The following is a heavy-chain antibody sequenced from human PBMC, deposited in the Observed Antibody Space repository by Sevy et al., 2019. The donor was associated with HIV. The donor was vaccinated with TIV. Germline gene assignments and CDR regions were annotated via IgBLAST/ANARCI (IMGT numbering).Heavy chain of an antibody. J-gene: IGHJ3*01. CDR3: ARQRDRQALNV. CDR1: GFTFGSYA. V-gene: IGHV3-30-3*01. CDR2: ISYDGSRK. Sequence: GGYLRLSCAASGFTFGSYAMHWVRQAPGKGLEWLAFISYDGSRKYYSDSVKGRFTISRDNSKNTLFMQVNSLRAEDTALYYCARQRDRQALNVWGQGTMVTVSS.